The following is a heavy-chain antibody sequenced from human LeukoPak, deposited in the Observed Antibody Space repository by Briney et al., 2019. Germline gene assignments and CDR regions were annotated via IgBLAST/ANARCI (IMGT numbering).Heavy chain of an antibody. J-gene: IGHJ1*01. V-gene: IGHV1-24*01. D-gene: IGHD1-26*01. Sequence: GASVTVSCTVSGYTLTELSMHWVRQAPGKGLEWMGGFDPEDGETIYAQKFQGRVTMTEDTSTDTAYMELSSLRSEDTAVYYCATAQVGAIKGYFQHWGQGTLVTVSS. CDR3: ATAQVGAIKGYFQH. CDR2: FDPEDGET. CDR1: GYTLTELS.